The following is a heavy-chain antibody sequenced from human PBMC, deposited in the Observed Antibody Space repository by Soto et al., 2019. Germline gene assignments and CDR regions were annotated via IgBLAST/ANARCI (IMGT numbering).Heavy chain of an antibody. CDR2: ISYDGRNK. J-gene: IGHJ6*02. Sequence: GGSMSLSYAASELNFSSYGMHWIRPAQGKGLEWVAVISYDGRNKNYADSVKGRFTISRDNSKNTLYLQMNNLKAEDTAVYYCTTLGNYYDTSPMDVWGPGTTVTVSS. V-gene: IGHV3-30*03. CDR3: TTLGNYYDTSPMDV. CDR1: ELNFSSYG. D-gene: IGHD3-22*01.